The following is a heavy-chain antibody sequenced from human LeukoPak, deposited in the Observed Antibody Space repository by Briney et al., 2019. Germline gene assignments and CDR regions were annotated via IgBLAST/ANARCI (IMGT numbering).Heavy chain of an antibody. V-gene: IGHV3-74*01. CDR2: ISSDGSST. D-gene: IGHD3-22*01. Sequence: GGSLRLSCAASGLTFRSYWMHWVRQAPGKGLVWVSRISSDGSSTRYADSLRGRFTISRDNGKNTLYLQMNSLRAEDTAVYYCAITPYYYDSSGLFDYWGQGTLVTASS. CDR3: AITPYYYDSSGLFDY. J-gene: IGHJ4*02. CDR1: GLTFRSYW.